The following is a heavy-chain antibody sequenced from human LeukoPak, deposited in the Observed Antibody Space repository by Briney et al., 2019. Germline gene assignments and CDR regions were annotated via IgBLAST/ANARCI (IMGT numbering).Heavy chain of an antibody. CDR2: INSDGTST. V-gene: IGHV3-74*03. D-gene: IGHD2-15*01. Sequence: GGSLRLSCAASGFTFSNYFMHWVRQAPGKGLVWVSRINSDGTSTMYADSVKGRFTISRDNAKNTLYLQMNSLRDEDTAVYYCARRVDATRWFDPWGQGTLVTVSS. CDR1: GFTFSNYF. CDR3: ARRVDATRWFDP. J-gene: IGHJ5*02.